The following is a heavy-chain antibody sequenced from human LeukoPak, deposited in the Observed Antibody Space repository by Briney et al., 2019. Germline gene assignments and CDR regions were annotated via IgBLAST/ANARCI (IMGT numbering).Heavy chain of an antibody. V-gene: IGHV1-69*13. CDR2: IIPIFGTA. CDR3: ARIYCSGGSCYSPRGVDYYYGMDV. Sequence: SVKVSFTASGGTFSIYAISWVRQAPGQGLEWMGGIIPIFGTANYAQKFQGRVTITADESTSTAYMELSSLRSEDRAVYYCARIYCSGGSCYSPRGVDYYYGMDVWGQGTTVTVSS. J-gene: IGHJ6*02. D-gene: IGHD2-15*01. CDR1: GGTFSIYA.